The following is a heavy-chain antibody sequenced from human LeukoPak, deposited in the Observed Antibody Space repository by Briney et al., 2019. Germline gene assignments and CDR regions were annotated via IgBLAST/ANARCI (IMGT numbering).Heavy chain of an antibody. CDR3: ARAYSSSWYFNWFDP. CDR2: INHSGST. V-gene: IGHV4-34*01. CDR1: GGSFSGYY. D-gene: IGHD6-13*01. J-gene: IGHJ5*02. Sequence: SETLSLTCAVYGGSFSGYYWSWIRQPPGKGLEWIGEINHSGSTNYNPSLKSRVTISVDTSKNQFSLKLSSVTAADTAVYYCARAYSSSWYFNWFDPWGQGTLVTVSS.